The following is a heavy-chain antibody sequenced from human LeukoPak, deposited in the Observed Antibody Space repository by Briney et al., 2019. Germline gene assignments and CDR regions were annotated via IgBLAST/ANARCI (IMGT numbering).Heavy chain of an antibody. CDR1: GFTFSIYA. Sequence: GGSLRLSCTASGFTFSIYANHWVRQAPGKGLESVSTINSNGDTTYYADSVKGRFTISRDNSKNTVYLQMTSLRAEDTAVYYCVNAYGGYGKVDYWGQGTLVTVSS. CDR3: VNAYGGYGKVDY. J-gene: IGHJ4*02. D-gene: IGHD4-17*01. CDR2: INSNGDTT. V-gene: IGHV3-64D*06.